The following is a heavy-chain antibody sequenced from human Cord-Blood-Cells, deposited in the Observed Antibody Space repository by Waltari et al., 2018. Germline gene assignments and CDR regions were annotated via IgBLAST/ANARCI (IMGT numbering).Heavy chain of an antibody. CDR3: ARGVLKNAFDI. V-gene: IGHV1-2*02. J-gene: IGHJ3*02. CDR2: INPSSGGT. Sequence: QVQLVQSGAEVKKPGASVKVSCKASGYTFTGYYMHWVRQAPGQGLEWMGWINPSSGGTNYAQKFQGRVTMTRDTSISTAYMELSRLRSDDTAVYYCARGVLKNAFDIWGQGTMVTVSS. CDR1: GYTFTGYY.